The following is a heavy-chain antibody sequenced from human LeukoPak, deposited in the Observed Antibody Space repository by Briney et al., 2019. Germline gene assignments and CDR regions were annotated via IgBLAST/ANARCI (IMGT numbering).Heavy chain of an antibody. CDR2: ISAYNGNA. Sequence: VASVKVSCKASGYTFTSYGISWVRQAPGQGLEWMGWISAYNGNANYAQKLQGRVTMTTDTSTSTAYMELRSLRSDDTAVYYCARDRVVVVVAAELRYGMDVWGQGTTVTVSS. D-gene: IGHD2-15*01. CDR1: GYTFTSYG. CDR3: ARDRVVVVVAAELRYGMDV. V-gene: IGHV1-18*01. J-gene: IGHJ6*02.